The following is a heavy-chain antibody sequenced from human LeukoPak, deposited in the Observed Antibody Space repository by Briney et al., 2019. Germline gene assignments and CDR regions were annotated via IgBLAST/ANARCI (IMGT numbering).Heavy chain of an antibody. CDR2: MNPNSGNT. V-gene: IGHV1-8*01. CDR3: ARASHGSGSYWFDP. J-gene: IGHJ5*02. Sequence: GASVNVSCKASGYTFTSYDINWVRQATGQGLEWMGWMNPNSGNTGYSQKFQGRVTMTRNTSISTAYMELSSLRSEDTAVYYCARASHGSGSYWFDPWGQGTLVTVSS. CDR1: GYTFTSYD. D-gene: IGHD3-10*01.